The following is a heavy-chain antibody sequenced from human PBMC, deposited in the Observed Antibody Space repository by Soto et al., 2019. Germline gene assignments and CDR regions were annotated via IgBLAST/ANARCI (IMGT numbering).Heavy chain of an antibody. D-gene: IGHD2-2*01. CDR1: GYTFTSNY. V-gene: IGHV1-46*03. Sequence: VKGSWKASGYTFTSNYMHRARQAPGQGIEWMGIINASGGSTSYAQKFQGRVTMTRDTSTSTVYMELSSLRSEDTAVYYCARTAVVVPAAMTFDYWGQGTLVTVSS. CDR3: ARTAVVVPAAMTFDY. J-gene: IGHJ4*02. CDR2: INASGGST.